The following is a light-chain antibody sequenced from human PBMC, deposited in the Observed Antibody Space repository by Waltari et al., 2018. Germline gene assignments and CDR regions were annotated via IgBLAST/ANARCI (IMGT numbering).Light chain of an antibody. Sequence: DIQMTQSPSSLSASVGDRVTITCRASQGISNYLAWYRQKPGKVPKLLIYAASTLQAGVPSRFSGSGAGTDFTLTISSLQPEDVATYYCQKYNSAPRTFGQGTKVEIK. V-gene: IGKV1-27*01. CDR2: AAS. CDR3: QKYNSAPRT. CDR1: QGISNY. J-gene: IGKJ1*01.